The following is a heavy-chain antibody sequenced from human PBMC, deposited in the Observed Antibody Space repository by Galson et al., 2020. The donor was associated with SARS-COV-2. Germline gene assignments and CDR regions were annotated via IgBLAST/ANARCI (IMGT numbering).Heavy chain of an antibody. CDR3: ARDGQLSSGWAFDS. J-gene: IGHJ4*02. Sequence: GESLKISCAASGFTFSNHAMHWVRQAPGKGLEWVAQIFYDGSDKYYGDSVKGRFTISRDSSKNTVYLQMNNLRADDTAVYYCARDGQLSSGWAFDSWAREPWSPSPQ. CDR1: GFTFSNHA. V-gene: IGHV3-33*01. CDR2: IFYDGSDK. D-gene: IGHD6-19*01.